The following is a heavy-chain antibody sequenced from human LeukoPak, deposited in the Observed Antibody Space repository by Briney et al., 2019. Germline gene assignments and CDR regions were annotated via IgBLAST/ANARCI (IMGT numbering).Heavy chain of an antibody. V-gene: IGHV3-23*01. CDR3: AKGGKWDVTPFDY. CDR1: GFTFTSYS. D-gene: IGHD1-26*01. J-gene: IGHJ4*02. Sequence: GGSLRLSCAASGFTFTSYSMNWVRRAPGKGLEWVSTISGGGGSTYYADSVKGRFAISRDNSKNTLYLQVNSLRAEDTAVYYCAKGGKWDVTPFDYWGQGTLVTVSS. CDR2: ISGGGGST.